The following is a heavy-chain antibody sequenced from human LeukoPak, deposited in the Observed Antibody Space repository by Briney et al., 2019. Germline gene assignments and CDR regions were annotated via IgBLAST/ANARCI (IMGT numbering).Heavy chain of an antibody. CDR3: VKDRTIVVVPTSIDSFDT. CDR1: GFMFSSYA. CDR2: ISGSGERT. J-gene: IGHJ3*02. Sequence: GGSLRLSCAASGFMFSSYAMNWVRQAPGKGLEWVSRISGSGERTDYGDSVKGRFTICRDKSKNTLYLQMDSLRGEDTARYYCVKDRTIVVVPTSIDSFDTWGQGAMVIVSS. D-gene: IGHD2-2*01. V-gene: IGHV3-23*01.